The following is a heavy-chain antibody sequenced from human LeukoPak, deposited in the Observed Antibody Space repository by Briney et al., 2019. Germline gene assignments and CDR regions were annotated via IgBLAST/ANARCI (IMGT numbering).Heavy chain of an antibody. J-gene: IGHJ5*02. CDR3: ARAPYDILTGYSLNWFDP. CDR2: INGDNGNT. Sequence: ASVNVSCKASGYTFTTYAMHWVRQAPGQRLEWMGWINGDNGNTKYSQKFQGRVTITRDTSAYIGYMELRGLSSADTAVYFCARAPYDILTGYSLNWFDPWGQGTLVIVSS. D-gene: IGHD3-9*01. CDR1: GYTFTTYA. V-gene: IGHV1-3*01.